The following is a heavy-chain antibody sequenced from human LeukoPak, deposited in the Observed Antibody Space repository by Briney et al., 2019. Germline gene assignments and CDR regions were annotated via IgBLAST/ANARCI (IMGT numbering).Heavy chain of an antibody. D-gene: IGHD3-9*01. CDR2: INPNSGGT. V-gene: IGHV1-2*02. CDR1: GYTFTRYY. J-gene: IGHJ5*02. Sequence: ASVKVSCKASGYTFTRYYMHWVRQAPGQGLEWMGWINPNSGGTNYAQKFQGRVTMTRDTSISTAYMEPSRLRSDDTAVYYCARGHYDILTGYYSSWFDPWGQGTLVTVSS. CDR3: ARGHYDILTGYYSSWFDP.